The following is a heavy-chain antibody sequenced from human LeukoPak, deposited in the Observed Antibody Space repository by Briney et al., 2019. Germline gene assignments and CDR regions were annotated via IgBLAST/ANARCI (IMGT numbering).Heavy chain of an antibody. CDR2: IYYSGST. CDR3: AREDYSYGYQFYFQH. V-gene: IGHV4-30-4*01. Sequence: SETLSLTCTVSGGSISSGDYYWSWIRQPPGKGLEWIGYIYYSGSTYYNPSLKSRVTISVDTSKNQFSLKLNSVTAADTAVYYCAREDYSYGYQFYFQHWGQGTLVTVSS. D-gene: IGHD5-18*01. CDR1: GGSISSGDYY. J-gene: IGHJ1*01.